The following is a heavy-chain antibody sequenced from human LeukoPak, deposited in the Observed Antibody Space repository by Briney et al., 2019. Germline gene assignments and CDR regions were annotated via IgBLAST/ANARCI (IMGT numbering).Heavy chain of an antibody. CDR3: ARDRALGSGKYYFDY. J-gene: IGHJ4*02. CDR1: GGSISSGSYY. D-gene: IGHD3-16*01. V-gene: IGHV4-39*07. Sequence: SETLSLTCTVSGGSISSGSYYWGWVRQPPGKGLEYIGSMHYSGNTYYNPSLKSRVTFSMDTSKNQFSLKLSSVTAADTAVYFCARDRALGSGKYYFDYWGQGTLVTVSS. CDR2: MHYSGNT.